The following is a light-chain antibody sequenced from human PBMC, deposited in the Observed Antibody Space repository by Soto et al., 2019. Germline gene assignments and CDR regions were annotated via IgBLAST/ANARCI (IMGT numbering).Light chain of an antibody. Sequence: QSALTQPASVSGSPGQPITISCTGTTSDVGSYNLVSWYQQHPGKAPKLMIYEVSKRRSGVSNRFSGSKSGNTASLTISGLQAEDEADYYCCSYAGSRYVFGTGTKVTVL. CDR3: CSYAGSRYV. V-gene: IGLV2-23*02. CDR1: TSDVGSYNL. J-gene: IGLJ1*01. CDR2: EVS.